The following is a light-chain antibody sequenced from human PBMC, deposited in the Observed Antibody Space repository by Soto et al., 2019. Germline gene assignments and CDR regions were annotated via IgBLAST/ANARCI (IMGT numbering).Light chain of an antibody. CDR2: WAS. Sequence: DIVMTQSPDSLAVSLGERANINCKSSQSVLYSSNNKNYLTWYQQKQGQPXKXXIYWASTRESGVPDRFSGSGSGTDFTLTISSLQAEDVAVYYGQQYYSTPWTFGQGTKVDIK. J-gene: IGKJ1*01. CDR3: QQYYSTPWT. V-gene: IGKV4-1*01. CDR1: QSVLYSSNNKNY.